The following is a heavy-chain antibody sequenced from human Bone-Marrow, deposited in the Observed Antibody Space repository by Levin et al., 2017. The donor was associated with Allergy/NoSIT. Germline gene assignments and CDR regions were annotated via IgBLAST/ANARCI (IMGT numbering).Heavy chain of an antibody. D-gene: IGHD3-3*01. V-gene: IGHV3-7*03. CDR3: ARITFHNLWSGYYTGWFDS. J-gene: IGHJ5*01. CDR2: IKQDSIEK. CDR1: GFTFGDYW. Sequence: LSLTCEASGFTFGDYWMGWVRQAPGKGLGWVANIKQDSIEKYYVDSVKGRFTISRDNAKNSLYLQMNTLRAEDTAVYYCARITFHNLWSGYYTGWFDSWGQGTLVSVSS.